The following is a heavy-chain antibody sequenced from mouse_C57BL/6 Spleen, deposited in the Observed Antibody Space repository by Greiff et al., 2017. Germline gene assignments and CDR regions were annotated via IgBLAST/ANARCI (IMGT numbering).Heavy chain of an antibody. CDR2: ISSGGSYT. CDR3: ARSVYGNYFDD. V-gene: IGHV5-6*02. J-gene: IGHJ2*01. Sequence: DVMLVESGGDLVKPGGSLKLSCAASGFTFSSYGMSWVRQTPDKRLEWVATISSGGSYTYYPDSVKGRFTISRDNAKNTLYLQMSSLKSEDTAMYYCARSVYGNYFDDWGQGTTLTVSS. CDR1: GFTFSSYG. D-gene: IGHD1-1*02.